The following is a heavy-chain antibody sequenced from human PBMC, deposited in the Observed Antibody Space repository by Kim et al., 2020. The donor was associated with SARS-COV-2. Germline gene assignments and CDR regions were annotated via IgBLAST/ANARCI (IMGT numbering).Heavy chain of an antibody. V-gene: IGHV3-74*03. Sequence: GRTTTHADFGNGRFTISRDNAKNTLYLQMNSLRAEDTAVYYCARGSTYGYWGQGALVTVSS. CDR3: ARGSTYGY. CDR2: GRTT. J-gene: IGHJ4*02. D-gene: IGHD4-17*01.